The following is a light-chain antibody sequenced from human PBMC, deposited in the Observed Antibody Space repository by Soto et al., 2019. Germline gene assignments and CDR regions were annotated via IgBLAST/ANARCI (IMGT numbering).Light chain of an antibody. CDR2: KVS. V-gene: IGKV2-30*02. CDR1: QSLVHSDGIAY. J-gene: IGKJ5*01. CDR3: MQGTHWPIT. Sequence: DVVMTQSPLSLPVTLGQPASISCRSNQSLVHSDGIAYFSWFQHRPGRSPRRLIYKVSNRDSGVPARFSGSGSGPDFALKISMVEAEDVGVYYCMQGTHWPITCGQGTRLEI.